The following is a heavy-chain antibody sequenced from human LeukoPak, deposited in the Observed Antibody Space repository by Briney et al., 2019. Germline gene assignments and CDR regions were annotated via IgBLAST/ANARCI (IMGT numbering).Heavy chain of an antibody. V-gene: IGHV3-66*02. CDR3: ARDRSSGSYFDAFDI. CDR1: GFTVSSNY. Sequence: GGSLRLSRAASGFTVSSNYMSWVGQAPGKGLEWVSVIYSGGSTYYADSVKGRFTISRDNSKNTLYLQMNSLRAEDTAVYYCARDRSSGSYFDAFDIWGQGTMVTVSS. J-gene: IGHJ3*02. CDR2: IYSGGST. D-gene: IGHD1-26*01.